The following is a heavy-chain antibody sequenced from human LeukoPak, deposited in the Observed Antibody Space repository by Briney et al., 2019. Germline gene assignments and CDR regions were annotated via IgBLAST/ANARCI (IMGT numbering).Heavy chain of an antibody. CDR2: IYYSGST. CDR3: ARVWFGELEAPREAFDI. V-gene: IGHV4-61*01. Sequence: PSQTLSLTCTVSGGSISSGSYYWSWIRQPPGKGLEWIGYIYYSGSTNYNPSLKSRVTISVDTSKNQFSLKLSSVTAADTAVYYCARVWFGELEAPREAFDIWGQGTMVTVSS. D-gene: IGHD3-10*01. CDR1: GGSISSGSYY. J-gene: IGHJ3*02.